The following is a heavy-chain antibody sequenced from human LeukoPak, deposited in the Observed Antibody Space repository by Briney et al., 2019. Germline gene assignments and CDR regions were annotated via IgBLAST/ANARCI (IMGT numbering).Heavy chain of an antibody. J-gene: IGHJ4*02. CDR2: IYYSGST. CDR1: GGSISSSGYY. V-gene: IGHV4-39*07. Sequence: SETLSLTCTVSGGSISSSGYYWGWIRQSPGTGLDWIGSIYYSGSTYYDPSLKSRVTISEDTSKNQFSLKLSSVTAADTAIYYCARENPSGYYNRPIDYWGQGTLVTVSS. CDR3: ARENPSGYYNRPIDY. D-gene: IGHD3-22*01.